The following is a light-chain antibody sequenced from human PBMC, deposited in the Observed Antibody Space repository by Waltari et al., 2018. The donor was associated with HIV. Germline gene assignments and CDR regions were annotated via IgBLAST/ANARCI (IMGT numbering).Light chain of an antibody. V-gene: IGKV3-15*01. CDR1: QRVSSN. Sequence: EIVMTQSPATMSVSQGESVTLSCRASQRVSSNLAWYQQRPGKAPRLLIFAASTRAPGIPARFSGSGFGTEFTLTISSLQSEDFAVYYCQQYNVWPLYSFGQGTKLEI. CDR2: AAS. CDR3: QQYNVWPLYS. J-gene: IGKJ2*03.